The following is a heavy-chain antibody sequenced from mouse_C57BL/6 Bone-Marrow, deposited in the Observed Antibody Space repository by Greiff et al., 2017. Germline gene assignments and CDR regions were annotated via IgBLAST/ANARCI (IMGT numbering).Heavy chain of an antibody. CDR2: IDPSDSYT. V-gene: IGHV1-59*01. D-gene: IGHD2-4*01. CDR1: GYTFTSYW. J-gene: IGHJ3*01. Sequence: VQLQQPGAELVRPGTSVKLSCKASGYTFTSYWMHWVKQRPGQGLEWIGVIDPSDSYTNYNQKFKGKATLTVDTSSSTAYMQLSSLTSEDSAVYSCAREALYYDYDGAWFAYWGQGTLVTVSA. CDR3: AREALYYDYDGAWFAY.